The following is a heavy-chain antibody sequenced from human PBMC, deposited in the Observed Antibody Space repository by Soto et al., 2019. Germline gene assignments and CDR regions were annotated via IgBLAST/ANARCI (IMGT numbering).Heavy chain of an antibody. CDR1: GYTFTSYA. J-gene: IGHJ6*02. CDR3: ARDRSIAARISSAGGMDV. Sequence: GASVKVSCKASGYTFTSYAMHWVRQAPGQRLEWMGWINAGNGNTKYSQKFQGRVTITRDTSASTAYMELSSLRSEDTAVYYCARDRSIAARISSAGGMDVWAKGPRSPSP. CDR2: INAGNGNT. D-gene: IGHD6-6*01. V-gene: IGHV1-3*01.